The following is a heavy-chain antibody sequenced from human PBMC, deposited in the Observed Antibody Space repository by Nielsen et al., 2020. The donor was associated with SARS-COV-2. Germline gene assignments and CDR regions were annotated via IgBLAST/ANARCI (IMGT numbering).Heavy chain of an antibody. CDR3: AINGAGKGWFDP. CDR2: ISYDGRKK. CDR1: GFTFNTYA. J-gene: IGHJ5*02. D-gene: IGHD7-27*01. Sequence: GGSLRLSCAASGFTFNTYAMHWVRQAPGKGLEWVAVISYDGRKKYFVDSVRGRFTISRDNSQSTLYLQMNSLRVEDTAVYYCAINGAGKGWFDPWGQGTLVTVSS. V-gene: IGHV3-30*03.